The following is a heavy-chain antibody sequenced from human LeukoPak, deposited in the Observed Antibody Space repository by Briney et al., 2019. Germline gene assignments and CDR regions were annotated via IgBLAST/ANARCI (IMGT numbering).Heavy chain of an antibody. V-gene: IGHV3-23*01. J-gene: IGHJ4*02. CDR2: ISGSVGST. CDR1: GFTFSSYA. CDR3: AKRGGWLRGYYFDD. D-gene: IGHD5-12*01. Sequence: GGSLTLSCAASGFTFSSYAMSWVRQAPGKGLEWVSAISGSVGSTYYADSVKGRFTISRDNSKNTLYLQMNSLRAEDTAVYYCAKRGGWLRGYYFDDWGQGTLVTVSS.